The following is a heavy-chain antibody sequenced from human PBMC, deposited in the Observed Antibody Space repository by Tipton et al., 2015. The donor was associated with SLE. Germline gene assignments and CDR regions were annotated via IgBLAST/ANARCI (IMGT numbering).Heavy chain of an antibody. V-gene: IGHV4-34*01. D-gene: IGHD2-2*02. J-gene: IGHJ4*02. CDR3: ARHGGRYCISTSCYTGFDY. CDR1: GGSISSYY. Sequence: TLSLTCTVSGGSISSYYWSWIRQPPGKGLEWIGEINHSGSTKYNPALKSRVTTSVDTSKNQFSLKLSSVTAADTAVYYCARHGGRYCISTSCYTGFDYWGQGALVTVAS. CDR2: INHSGST.